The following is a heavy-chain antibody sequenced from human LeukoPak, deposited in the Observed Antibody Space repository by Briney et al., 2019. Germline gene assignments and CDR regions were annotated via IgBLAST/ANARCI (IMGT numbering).Heavy chain of an antibody. CDR2: INSDGSWT. CDR3: VSFYETY. Sequence: GGSLRLSCAASGNYWMHWVRQIPGKGLVWVSHINSDGSWTSYADSVKGRFTISKDNAKNTVYLQMNSLRAEDTAVYYCVSFYETYWGRGTLVTVSS. J-gene: IGHJ4*02. V-gene: IGHV3-74*01. D-gene: IGHD2/OR15-2a*01. CDR1: GNYW.